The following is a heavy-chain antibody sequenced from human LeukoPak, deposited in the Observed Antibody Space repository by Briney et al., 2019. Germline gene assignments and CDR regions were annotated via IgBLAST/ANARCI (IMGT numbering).Heavy chain of an antibody. D-gene: IGHD6-19*01. CDR2: ISSSGSTI. Sequence: GGSLRLSCAASGFTFSDYYMSWISQAPGKGLEWVSYISSSGSTIYYADSVKGRFTISRDNAKNSLYLQMNSLRAEDTAVYYCARSVLGGWLAQPFIFDYWGQGTLVTVSS. V-gene: IGHV3-11*01. J-gene: IGHJ4*02. CDR3: ARSVLGGWLAQPFIFDY. CDR1: GFTFSDYY.